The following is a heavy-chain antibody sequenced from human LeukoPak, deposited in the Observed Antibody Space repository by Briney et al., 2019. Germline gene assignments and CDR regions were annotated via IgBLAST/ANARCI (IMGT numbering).Heavy chain of an antibody. CDR1: GGSFSGYY. CDR2: INHSGST. CDR3: ARGGFGIDALYYFDY. Sequence: SETLSLTCAVYGGSFSGYYWSWIRQPPGKGLEWIGEINHSGSTNYNPSLKSRVTISVDTSKNQFSLKLSSVTAADTAVYYCARGGFGIDALYYFDYWGQGTLVTVSS. D-gene: IGHD3-16*01. V-gene: IGHV4-34*01. J-gene: IGHJ4*02.